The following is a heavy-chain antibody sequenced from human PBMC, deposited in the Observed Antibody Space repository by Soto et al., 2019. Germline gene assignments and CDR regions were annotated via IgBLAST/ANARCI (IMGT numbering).Heavy chain of an antibody. D-gene: IGHD1-7*01. V-gene: IGHV3-30*18. J-gene: IGHJ6*03. Sequence: GGSLRLSCAASGFTFSSYGMHWVRQAPGKGLEWVAVISYDGSNKYYADSVKGRFTISRDNSKNTLYLQMNSLRAEDTAVYYCAKGPVPGTTGYYYMDVWGNGTTVTVSS. CDR1: GFTFSSYG. CDR3: AKGPVPGTTGYYYMDV. CDR2: ISYDGSNK.